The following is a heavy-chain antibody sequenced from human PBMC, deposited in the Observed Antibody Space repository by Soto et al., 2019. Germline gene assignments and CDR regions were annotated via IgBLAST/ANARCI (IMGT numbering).Heavy chain of an antibody. D-gene: IGHD3-10*01. CDR3: TRAAWFPYLSFY. J-gene: IGHJ4*02. V-gene: IGHV3-48*03. Sequence: GGSLRLSCAASGFTFSRFELHWVRQAPGKGLEWISYISSSGSTAYYESSVEGRFTISRDNANNSVYLQMDSLRAEDTALYYCTRAAWFPYLSFYWGQGALVTVSS. CDR2: ISSSGSTA. CDR1: GFTFSRFE.